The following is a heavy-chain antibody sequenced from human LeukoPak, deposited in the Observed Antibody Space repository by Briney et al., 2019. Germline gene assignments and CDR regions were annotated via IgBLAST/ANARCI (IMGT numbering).Heavy chain of an antibody. CDR2: ISYSGYT. V-gene: IGHV4-39*07. Sequence: SETLSLTCAVSGGSITSSSHYWGWIRQPPGKGLEWVGSISYSGYTHYAPSLKGRITISLDTSENQFSLKLRSVTAADTAVYYCARGYNILTGYDYWGQGTLVTVSS. CDR1: GGSITSSSHY. CDR3: ARGYNILTGYDY. J-gene: IGHJ4*02. D-gene: IGHD3-9*01.